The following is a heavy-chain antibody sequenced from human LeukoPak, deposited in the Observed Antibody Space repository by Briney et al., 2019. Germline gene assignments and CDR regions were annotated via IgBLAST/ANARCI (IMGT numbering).Heavy chain of an antibody. V-gene: IGHV4-31*03. D-gene: IGHD3-22*01. CDR3: ARFDSRRKNFDY. J-gene: IGHJ4*02. Sequence: PSETLSLTCTVSGGSISSGGYYWSWIRQHPGKGLEWIGYIYYSGSTYYNPSLKSRVTISVDTSKNQFSLQLNSVTPEDTAVYYCARFDSRRKNFDYWGQGTLLTVSS. CDR2: IYYSGST. CDR1: GGSISSGGYY.